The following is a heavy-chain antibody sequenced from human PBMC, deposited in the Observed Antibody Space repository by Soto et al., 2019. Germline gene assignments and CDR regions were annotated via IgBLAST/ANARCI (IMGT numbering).Heavy chain of an antibody. CDR2: IIPIFGTA. J-gene: IGHJ6*02. CDR3: AKVRYSSPMGYYYGMDV. V-gene: IGHV1-69*13. D-gene: IGHD6-19*01. Sequence: SSVKVSFKASRVAFSKFIVTWLRQAPGLVLEWVGGIIPIFGTANYAQKFQGRVTITADESTSTSYMEVNNLRSEDTAVYYCAKVRYSSPMGYYYGMDVWGQGTTVTVSS. CDR1: RVAFSKFI.